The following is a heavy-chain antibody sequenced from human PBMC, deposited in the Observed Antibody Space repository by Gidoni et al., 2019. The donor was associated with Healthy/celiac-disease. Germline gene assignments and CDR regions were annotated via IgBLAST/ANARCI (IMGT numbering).Heavy chain of an antibody. CDR2: ISYDGSNK. CDR1: GFTFSSYA. J-gene: IGHJ4*02. V-gene: IGHV3-30-3*01. Sequence: QVQLVESGGGVVQPGRSLRLSCAASGFTFSSYAMHWVRQAPGKGLEWVAVISYDGSNKYYADSVKGRFTISRDNSKNTLYLQMNSLRAEDTAVYYCARDPQGSGSFDYWGQGTLVTVSS. D-gene: IGHD3-22*01. CDR3: ARDPQGSGSFDY.